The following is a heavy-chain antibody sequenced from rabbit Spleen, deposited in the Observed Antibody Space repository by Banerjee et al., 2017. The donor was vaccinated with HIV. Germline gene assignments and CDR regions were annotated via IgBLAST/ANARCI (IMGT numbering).Heavy chain of an antibody. Sequence: QLVESGGGLVQPEGSLKLSCTASGFSFSDRDVMCWVRQAPGKGLEWIGYIDPIFGSTNYATWVNGRFTISSHNAQNTLYLQLNSLTAADTATYFCVRDLGYDDYSEKGYFTLWGQGTLVTVS. CDR2: IDPIFGST. CDR1: GFSFSDRDV. D-gene: IGHD2-1*01. J-gene: IGHJ4*01. V-gene: IGHV1S7*01. CDR3: VRDLGYDDYSEKGYFTL.